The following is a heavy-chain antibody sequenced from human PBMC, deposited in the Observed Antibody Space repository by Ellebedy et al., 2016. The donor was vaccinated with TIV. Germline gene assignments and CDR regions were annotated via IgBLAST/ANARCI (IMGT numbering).Heavy chain of an antibody. J-gene: IGHJ4*02. CDR3: ARDLIAPKGTLLDY. CDR2: IMLVLNTV. CDR1: GGILSTYA. Sequence: SAKVSCXTSGGILSTYAFTWVRQAPGQGLEWMGEIMLVLNTVNYAQKFQGRVTFTADDSATTSYMELANLSSEDTAIYFCARDLIAPKGTLLDYWGQGTLVTVSS. V-gene: IGHV1-69*13. D-gene: IGHD3-10*01.